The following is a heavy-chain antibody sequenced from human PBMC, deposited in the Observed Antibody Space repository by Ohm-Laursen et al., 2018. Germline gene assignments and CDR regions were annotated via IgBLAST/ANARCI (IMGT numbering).Heavy chain of an antibody. CDR2: INISGT. CDR3: AGRGY. J-gene: IGHJ4*02. CDR1: GGAISSYY. Sequence: SETLSLTCTISGGAISSYYWSWIRQPAGKGLEWIGRINISGTNYNPSLKSRVTMSVDTSKNQFSLIRSSVTAADTAVYYCAGRGYWGQRTLVTVSS. V-gene: IGHV4-4*07. D-gene: IGHD1-26*01.